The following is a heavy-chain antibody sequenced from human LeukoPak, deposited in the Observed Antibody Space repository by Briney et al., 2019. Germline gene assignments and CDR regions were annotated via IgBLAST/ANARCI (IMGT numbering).Heavy chain of an antibody. D-gene: IGHD3-3*01. CDR2: IKQDGSEK. CDR3: ARVYQGVAIFDGIDY. CDR1: GFTFSSYW. Sequence: GGSLRLSCAASGFTFSSYWMSWARQAPGKGLEWVANIKQDGSEKYYVDSVKGRFTISRDNAKNSLYLQMNSLRAEDTAVYYCARVYQGVAIFDGIDYWGQGTLVTVSS. V-gene: IGHV3-7*01. J-gene: IGHJ4*02.